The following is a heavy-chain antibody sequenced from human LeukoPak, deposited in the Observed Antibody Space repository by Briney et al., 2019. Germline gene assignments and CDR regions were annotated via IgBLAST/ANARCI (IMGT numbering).Heavy chain of an antibody. Sequence: GGSLRLSCEGSGFTFSSYWMNWVRQAPGKGLEWVANIKQDGSEKYYVDSVKGRFTISRDNAKNTLYLQMNSLRAEDTAVYYCAREAVVVVPAAALAGLWYYYYYMDVWGKGTTVTVSS. CDR2: IKQDGSEK. CDR1: GFTFSSYW. V-gene: IGHV3-7*01. CDR3: AREAVVVVPAAALAGLWYYYYYMDV. D-gene: IGHD2-2*01. J-gene: IGHJ6*03.